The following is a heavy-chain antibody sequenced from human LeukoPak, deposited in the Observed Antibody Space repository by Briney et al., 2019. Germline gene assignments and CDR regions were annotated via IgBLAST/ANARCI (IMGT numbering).Heavy chain of an antibody. V-gene: IGHV3-48*03. CDR1: GFTFSSYE. J-gene: IGHJ4*02. CDR3: ASGGSVAFDH. Sequence: GGSLRLSCAASGFTFSSYEMNWVRQAPGKGLEWVSYISSSGSTIYYADSVKGRFTISRDNAKNSLYLQMNSLRAEDTAVYYCASGGSVAFDHWGQGTLVTVSS. CDR2: ISSSGSTI. D-gene: IGHD4-23*01.